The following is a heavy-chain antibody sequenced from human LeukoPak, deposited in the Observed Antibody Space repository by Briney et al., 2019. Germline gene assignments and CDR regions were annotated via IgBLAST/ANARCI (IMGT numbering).Heavy chain of an antibody. J-gene: IGHJ4*02. CDR2: ISSGGSFI. CDR1: GLTFSDSY. Sequence: GGSLRLSCAASGLTFSDSYMTWIRQAPGKGLEWVSYISSGGSFIYYADSVKGRFTISRDNAKNSLYLQMNSLRAEDTAVYYCARTPHYYDTSGYYVDYWGQGTLVTVSS. D-gene: IGHD3-22*01. V-gene: IGHV3-11*01. CDR3: ARTPHYYDTSGYYVDY.